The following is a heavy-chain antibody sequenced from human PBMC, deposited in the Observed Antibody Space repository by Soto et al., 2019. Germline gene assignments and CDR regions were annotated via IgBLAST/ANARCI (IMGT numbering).Heavy chain of an antibody. CDR1: GYTFTNYA. J-gene: IGHJ4*02. CDR3: LKDANTDRAKDGDLLRWYQVDF. D-gene: IGHD4-17*01. V-gene: IGHV1-3*01. Sequence: ASVKVSCKASGYTFTNYAMHWVRQAPGQRLEWMGWINAGNGNTKYSQKFQGRVTITRDTSASTAYMELSSLRSEDTAVYYCLKDANTDRAKDGDLLRWYQVDFWGQGALVTVSS. CDR2: INAGNGNT.